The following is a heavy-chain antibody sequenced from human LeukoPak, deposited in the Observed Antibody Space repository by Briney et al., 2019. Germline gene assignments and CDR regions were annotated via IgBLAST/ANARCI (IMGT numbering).Heavy chain of an antibody. D-gene: IGHD5-18*01. Sequence: ASVKVSCKASGYTFTSYGISWVRQAPGQGLEWMGWISAYNGNTNYAQKLQGRVTMTTDTSTSTAYMELRSLRSDDTAVYYCARDLRGYSYGLLDYWGQGTLVTVPS. CDR3: ARDLRGYSYGLLDY. V-gene: IGHV1-18*01. J-gene: IGHJ4*02. CDR2: ISAYNGNT. CDR1: GYTFTSYG.